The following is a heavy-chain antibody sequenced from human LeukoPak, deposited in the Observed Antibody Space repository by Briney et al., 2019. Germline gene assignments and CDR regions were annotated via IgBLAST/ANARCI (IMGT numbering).Heavy chain of an antibody. CDR2: INPSGGST. J-gene: IGHJ4*02. CDR3: ASGPRMGDFDY. V-gene: IGHV1-46*01. D-gene: IGHD2-8*01. Sequence: ASVKVSCKASGYTFASYYMHWVRQAPGQGLEWMGIINPSGGSTSYAQKFQGRVTMTRDTSTSTVYMELSSLRSEDTAVYYCASGPRMGDFDYWGQGTLVTVSS. CDR1: GYTFASYY.